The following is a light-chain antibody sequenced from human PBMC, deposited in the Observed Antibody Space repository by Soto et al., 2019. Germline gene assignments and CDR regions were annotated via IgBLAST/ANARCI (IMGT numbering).Light chain of an antibody. CDR2: AAS. Sequence: DIQITQSPPSLSASVGDRVTITCRASQSISTYLNWYQQTPGKAPKLLIYAASSLQSGVPSRFSGSGSGTDFTLTISRLEPEDFAVYYCQHYGSSLSVTFGQGTRLEIK. V-gene: IGKV1-39*01. J-gene: IGKJ5*01. CDR3: QHYGSSLSVT. CDR1: QSISTY.